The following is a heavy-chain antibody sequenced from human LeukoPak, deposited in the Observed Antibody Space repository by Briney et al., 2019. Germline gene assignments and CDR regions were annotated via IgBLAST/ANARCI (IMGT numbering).Heavy chain of an antibody. CDR3: AKDRYSTSSTFTVNPFDY. D-gene: IGHD2-2*01. CDR1: GFTFSSYG. CDR2: IRYDGRDT. V-gene: IGHV3-30*02. Sequence: GGSLRLSCATSGFTFSSYGMNWVRQAPGKGLEWVAFIRYDGRDTYYAASVKGRFTISRDNSQNTLDLQMNSLRLEDTAMYYCAKDRYSTSSTFTVNPFDYWGQGILVTVSS. J-gene: IGHJ4*02.